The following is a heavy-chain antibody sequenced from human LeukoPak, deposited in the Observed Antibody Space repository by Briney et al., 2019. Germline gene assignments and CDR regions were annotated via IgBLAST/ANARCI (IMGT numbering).Heavy chain of an antibody. J-gene: IGHJ4*02. CDR3: ARSPGVIIADFDY. Sequence: GASVKVSCKASGGTFSSYAVSWVRQAPGQGLEWMGGIIPIFGAANYAQKFQGRVTITTDESTSTAYMELSSLRSEDTAVYYCARSPGVIIADFDYWGQGTLVTVSS. V-gene: IGHV1-69*05. CDR1: GGTFSSYA. D-gene: IGHD3-10*01. CDR2: IIPIFGAA.